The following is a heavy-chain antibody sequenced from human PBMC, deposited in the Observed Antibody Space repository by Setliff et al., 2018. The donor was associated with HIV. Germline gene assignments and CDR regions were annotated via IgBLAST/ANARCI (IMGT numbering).Heavy chain of an antibody. V-gene: IGHV1-69*10. J-gene: IGHJ3*02. Sequence: SVKVSCKAAGGSFNNYAISWVRQAPGQGLEWVGGISPILGTTNSGPRFHGRVTITADRSTNTVYIELSSLRSEDTALYYCARAARGGLQYGPTGHAFDIWGQGTMVTVSS. CDR3: ARAARGGLQYGPTGHAFDI. D-gene: IGHD1-1*01. CDR1: GGSFNNYA. CDR2: ISPILGTT.